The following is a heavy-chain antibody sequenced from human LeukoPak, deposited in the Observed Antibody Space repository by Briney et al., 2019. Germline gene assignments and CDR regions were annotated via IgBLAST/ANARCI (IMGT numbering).Heavy chain of an antibody. J-gene: IGHJ4*02. CDR3: AKDLSSGTGRGFDH. D-gene: IGHD3/OR15-3a*01. Sequence: GGSLRLSCVASGFPFSAYAMSWVRQAPNKGLEWVSGIRGSGDPAYYAESVKGRFTVYRDNFRNIVYLQMNSLRAEDTALYHCAKDLSSGTGRGFDHWGQGTLVSVSS. V-gene: IGHV3-23*01. CDR2: IRGSGDPA. CDR1: GFPFSAYA.